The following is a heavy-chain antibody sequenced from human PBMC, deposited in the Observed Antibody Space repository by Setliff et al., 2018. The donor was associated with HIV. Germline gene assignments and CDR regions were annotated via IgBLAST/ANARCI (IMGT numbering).Heavy chain of an antibody. V-gene: IGHV4-38-2*02. D-gene: IGHD3-10*01. Sequence: LSLTCLVFSYSITNGNYWAWIRQSPGKGLEWIGSIYSTGHTYYNPSHKSRLTMSVDTAKNRFSLKLISVTAADTAVYYCARGRALRFSKSPSFNYFDVWGQGALVTVSS. J-gene: IGHJ4*02. CDR3: ARGRALRFSKSPSFNYFDV. CDR2: IYSTGHT. CDR1: SYSITNGNY.